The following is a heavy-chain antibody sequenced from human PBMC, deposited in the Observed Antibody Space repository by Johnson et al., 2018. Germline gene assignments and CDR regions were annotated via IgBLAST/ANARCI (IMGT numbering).Heavy chain of an antibody. Sequence: VQLLESGAEVKKPGSSVKVSCKASGGTFSSYTISWVRQAPGQGLEWMGRIIPILGIAIYAQKFQGRVTITADKSTSTAYMELSSLRSEDTAVYYCAKVGLELYWTFDYWGQGTLVTVSS. D-gene: IGHD1-7*01. CDR2: IIPILGIA. J-gene: IGHJ4*02. CDR3: AKVGLELYWTFDY. V-gene: IGHV1-69*09. CDR1: GGTFSSYT.